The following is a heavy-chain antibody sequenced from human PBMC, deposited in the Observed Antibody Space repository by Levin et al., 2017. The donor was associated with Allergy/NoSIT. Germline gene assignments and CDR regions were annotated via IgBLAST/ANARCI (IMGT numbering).Heavy chain of an antibody. V-gene: IGHV1-69*13. CDR1: GGTFSSYA. J-gene: IGHJ4*02. Sequence: AASVKVSCKASGGTFSSYAISWVRQAPGQGLEWMGGIIPIFGTANYAQKFQGRVTITADESTSTAYMELSSLRSEDTAVYYCARATDDYGDYAFDYWGQGTLVTVSS. D-gene: IGHD4-17*01. CDR3: ARATDDYGDYAFDY. CDR2: IIPIFGTA.